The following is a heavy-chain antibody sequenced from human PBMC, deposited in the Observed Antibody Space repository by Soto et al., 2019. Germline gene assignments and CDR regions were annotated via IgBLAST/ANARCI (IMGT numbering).Heavy chain of an antibody. J-gene: IGHJ4*02. CDR3: ARASPYGDYALDY. CDR2: ISYSGST. V-gene: IGHV4-59*01. D-gene: IGHD4-17*01. CDR1: VGSIGGYY. Sequence: SERLSLAWTVSVGSIGGYYWVWVRQPPGKGLEWIGYISYSGSTNYNPSLKSRPTISVDTSKNQFSLKLRSVTAADTAVYYCARASPYGDYALDYWGQGTLVTVSS.